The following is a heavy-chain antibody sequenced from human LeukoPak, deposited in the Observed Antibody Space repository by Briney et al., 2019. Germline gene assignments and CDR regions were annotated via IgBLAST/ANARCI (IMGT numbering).Heavy chain of an antibody. Sequence: GGSLRFSCAASELTFSSKPMTWVRQPPGKGWDWVSAISGSGGSTYYADSVKGRFTISRDNSKNTLYLQMNSLRAEDTAVYYCARLTTIVVVPAASFDYWGQGTLVTVSS. CDR3: ARLTTIVVVPAASFDY. CDR2: ISGSGGST. CDR1: ELTFSSKP. D-gene: IGHD2-2*01. J-gene: IGHJ4*02. V-gene: IGHV3-23*01.